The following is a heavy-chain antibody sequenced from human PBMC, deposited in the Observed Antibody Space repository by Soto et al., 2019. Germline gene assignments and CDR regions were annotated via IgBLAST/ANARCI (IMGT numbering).Heavy chain of an antibody. Sequence: GGSLRLSCAASGFTFSSYAMSWVRQAPGKGLEWVSAISGSGGSTYYADSVKGRFTISRDNSKNTLYLQMNSLRAEDTAVYYCAKVGGLVATIKGAAFDIWGQGTMVTVSS. CDR2: ISGSGGST. V-gene: IGHV3-23*01. J-gene: IGHJ3*02. CDR1: GFTFSSYA. D-gene: IGHD5-12*01. CDR3: AKVGGLVATIKGAAFDI.